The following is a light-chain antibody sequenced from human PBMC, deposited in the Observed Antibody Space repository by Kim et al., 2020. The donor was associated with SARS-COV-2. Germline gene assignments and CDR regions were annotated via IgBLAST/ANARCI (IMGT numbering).Light chain of an antibody. CDR1: KLGDKF. V-gene: IGLV3-1*01. Sequence: VSPGQTASISCSGDKLGDKFACLYQQKPGQSPVLVVYQDNKRPSGIPARFSGSSSGNTATLTIRGTQAMDEADYYCQTCDRSTVVFGGGTQLTVL. CDR2: QDN. J-gene: IGLJ3*02. CDR3: QTCDRSTVV.